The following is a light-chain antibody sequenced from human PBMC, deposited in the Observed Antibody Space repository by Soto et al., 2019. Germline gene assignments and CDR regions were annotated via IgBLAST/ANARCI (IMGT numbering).Light chain of an antibody. Sequence: NFMLTQPHSVSESPGKTVTISCTGSSGSIASIYVQWYQQRPGSAPTTVIYEDNKRPSGVPDRFSGSVDTSSNSASLIISGLKTEDEADYYCQSHDTTNVVFGRGTKVTVL. CDR2: EDN. J-gene: IGLJ3*02. V-gene: IGLV6-57*02. CDR3: QSHDTTNVV. CDR1: SGSIASIY.